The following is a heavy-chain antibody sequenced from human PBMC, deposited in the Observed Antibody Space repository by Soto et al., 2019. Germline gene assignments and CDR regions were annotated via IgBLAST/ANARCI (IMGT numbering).Heavy chain of an antibody. Sequence: ASVKVSCKASGYTFTSYDINWVRQATGQGLEWMGWMNPNSGNTGYAQKFHGRVTMARNTSISTAYMELSSLRSEDTAVYYCARGHNWCDPYYFDYWGQRTVVTVSS. J-gene: IGHJ4*02. D-gene: IGHD1-20*01. CDR3: ARGHNWCDPYYFDY. CDR2: MNPNSGNT. CDR1: GYTFTSYD. V-gene: IGHV1-8*01.